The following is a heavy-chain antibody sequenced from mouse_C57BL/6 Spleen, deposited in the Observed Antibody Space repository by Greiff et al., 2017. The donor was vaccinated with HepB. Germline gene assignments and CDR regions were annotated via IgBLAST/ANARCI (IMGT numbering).Heavy chain of an antibody. Sequence: EVQLQQSGPELVKPGASVKISCKASGYSFTGYYMNWVKQSPEKSLEWIGEINPSTGGTTYNQKFKAKATLTVDKSSSTAYMQLKSLTSEDSAVYYCAIPFNYYGSSYDYFDYWGQGTTLTVSS. D-gene: IGHD1-1*01. V-gene: IGHV1-42*01. CDR3: AIPFNYYGSSYDYFDY. J-gene: IGHJ2*01. CDR1: GYSFTGYY. CDR2: INPSTGGT.